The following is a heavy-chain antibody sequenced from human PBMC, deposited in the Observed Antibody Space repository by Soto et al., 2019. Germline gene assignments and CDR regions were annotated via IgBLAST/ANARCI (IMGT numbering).Heavy chain of an antibody. CDR1: GFTFSNYV. V-gene: IGHV3-30*03. Sequence: QVQLVESGGGVVQPGGSLRLSCAASGFTFSNYVLHWVRQAPGKGLEWVAIISSDGSNKYYADSLKGVFTISRDNSKSTLYLQMNRLRGEDTALYYCTRDIYHHDSGSPAFDLWGQGTLVTVSS. CDR3: TRDIYHHDSGSPAFDL. D-gene: IGHD3-10*01. CDR2: ISSDGSNK. J-gene: IGHJ4*02.